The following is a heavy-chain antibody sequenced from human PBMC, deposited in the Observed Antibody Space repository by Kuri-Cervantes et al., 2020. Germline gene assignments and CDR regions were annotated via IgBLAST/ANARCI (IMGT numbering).Heavy chain of an antibody. D-gene: IGHD1-26*01. Sequence: SCSVFGNSVSSSNWWNWVRQAPGRGPEWIGEIYHTGNTNYNPSLKSRVTISVDTSKNQLSLKLSSVTAADTAVYYCARGSSGSYYMQYFHHWGQGTLVTVSS. V-gene: IGHV4-4*02. J-gene: IGHJ1*01. CDR1: GNSVSSSNW. CDR3: ARGSSGSYYMQYFHH. CDR2: IYHTGNT.